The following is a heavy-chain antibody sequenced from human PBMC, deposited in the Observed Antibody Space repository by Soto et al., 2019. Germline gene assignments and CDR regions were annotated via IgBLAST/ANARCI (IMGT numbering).Heavy chain of an antibody. D-gene: IGHD6-6*01. CDR3: ARDPNVYSRSCFGDF. CDR2: ISSYNGNT. V-gene: IGHV1-18*01. Sequence: QVQLVQSGAEVKKPGASVKVSCMASGDTFSGYGFNWVRQAPGQGLEWMGWISSYNGNTNYAQNFQGSVTMTPDTSTSTAYMELRSLGSDDTVVYCWARDPNVYSRSCFGDFWGQGTLVTVSS. CDR1: GDTFSGYG. J-gene: IGHJ4*02.